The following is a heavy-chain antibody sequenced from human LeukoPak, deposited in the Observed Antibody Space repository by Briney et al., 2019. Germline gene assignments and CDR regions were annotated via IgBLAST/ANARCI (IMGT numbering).Heavy chain of an antibody. V-gene: IGHV3-66*02. CDR2: IYAGGTT. CDR1: GFTVSSNY. CDR3: ARVRFYYYYMDV. Sequence: GGSLRLSCAASGFTVSSNYMSWVRQAPGKGLEWVSVIYAGGTTYYADSVKGRFTISRDNSKNTLYLQMNSLRAEDTAVYYCARVRFYYYYMDVWGKGTTVTVSS. J-gene: IGHJ6*03.